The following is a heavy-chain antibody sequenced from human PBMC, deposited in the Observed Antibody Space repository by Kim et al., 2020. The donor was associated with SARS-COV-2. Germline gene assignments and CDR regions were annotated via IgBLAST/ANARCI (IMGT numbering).Heavy chain of an antibody. D-gene: IGHD3-3*01. J-gene: IGHJ3*02. CDR3: ARDRADFWSGYLGGAFDI. Sequence: ASVKVSCKASGYTFTSYGISWVRQAPGQGLEWMGWISAYNGNTNYAQKLQGRVTMTTDTSTSTAYMELRSLRSDDTAVYYCARDRADFWSGYLGGAFDIWGQGTMVTVSS. V-gene: IGHV1-18*01. CDR1: GYTFTSYG. CDR2: ISAYNGNT.